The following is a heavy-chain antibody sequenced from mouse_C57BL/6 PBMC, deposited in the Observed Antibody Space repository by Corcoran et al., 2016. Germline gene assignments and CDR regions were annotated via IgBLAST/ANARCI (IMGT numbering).Heavy chain of an antibody. V-gene: IGHV9-3*01. D-gene: IGHD6-1*01. J-gene: IGHJ4*01. CDR3: AMATDYYAMDY. CDR1: GYTFTTYG. Sequence: QIQLVQSGPELKKPGETVKISCKASGYTFTTYGMSWVKQAPGKGLKWMGWINTYSGVPTYADDFKGRFAFSLETSASTAYLQINNLKNEDTATYFWAMATDYYAMDYWGQGTSVTVSS. CDR2: INTYSGVP.